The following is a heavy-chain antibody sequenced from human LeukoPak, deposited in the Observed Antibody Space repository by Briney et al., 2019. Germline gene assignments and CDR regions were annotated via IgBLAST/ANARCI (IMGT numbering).Heavy chain of an antibody. V-gene: IGHV4-39*01. CDR2: IHYSGRT. Sequence: PSETLSLTCTVSGGSISSSSYYWDWIRQPPGKGLEWIGSIHYSGRTYYNPSPKSRVTISADTSKNQFSLKLNSVTAADTAVYYCAGRARTYFDYWGQGTLVTVSS. CDR1: GGSISSSSYY. J-gene: IGHJ4*02. CDR3: AGRARTYFDY. D-gene: IGHD1/OR15-1a*01.